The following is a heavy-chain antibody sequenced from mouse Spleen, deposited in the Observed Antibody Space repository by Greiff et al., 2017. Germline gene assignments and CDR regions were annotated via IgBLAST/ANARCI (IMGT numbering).Heavy chain of an antibody. V-gene: IGHV5-12*02. J-gene: IGHJ3*01. Sequence: EVKLMESGGGLVQPGGSLKLSCATSGFTFSDYYMYWVRQTPEKRLEWVAYISNGGGSTYYPDTVKGRFTISRDNAKNTLYLQMSRLKSEDTAMYYCARHEGFACWGQGTLVTVSA. CDR3: ARHEGFAC. CDR2: ISNGGGST. CDR1: GFTFSDYY.